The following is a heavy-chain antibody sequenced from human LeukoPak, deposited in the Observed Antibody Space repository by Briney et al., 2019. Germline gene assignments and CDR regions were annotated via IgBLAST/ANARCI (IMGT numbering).Heavy chain of an antibody. V-gene: IGHV4-38-2*02. D-gene: IGHD6-19*01. J-gene: IGHJ4*02. CDR2: VYPSGST. CDR1: GHSITDGHY. Sequence: SETLSLTCTVSGHSITDGHYWDWIRQPPGKGLEWIESVYPSGSTYKNPSLKSRVTISIATSKNQFSLKLNSVTAADTAVYHCARRYIAVGHDYFDYWGQGTLVIVSS. CDR3: ARRYIAVGHDYFDY.